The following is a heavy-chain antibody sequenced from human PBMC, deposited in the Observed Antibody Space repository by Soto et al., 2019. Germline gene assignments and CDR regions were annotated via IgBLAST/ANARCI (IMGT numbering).Heavy chain of an antibody. CDR1: GGSISSYY. Sequence: QVQLQESGPGLVKPSETLSLTCTVSGGSISSYYWSWIRQPPGKGLEWIGYIYYSGSTNYNPSLKSRVTMSVDTSKNPFSLKLSSVTAADTAVYYCAKVEGAAYFDYWGQGTLVTVSS. V-gene: IGHV4-59*01. CDR2: IYYSGST. J-gene: IGHJ4*02. D-gene: IGHD2-15*01. CDR3: AKVEGAAYFDY.